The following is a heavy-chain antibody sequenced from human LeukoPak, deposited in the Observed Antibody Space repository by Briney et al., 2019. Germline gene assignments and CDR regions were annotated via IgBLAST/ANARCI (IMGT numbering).Heavy chain of an antibody. J-gene: IGHJ4*02. V-gene: IGHV3-21*06. Sequence: GGSLRLSCAASGFTFSTYTMNWVRQAPGKGLEWVSSISSRSSYIYYADSVKGRFTISRDNAKNSLYLHMNSLRAEDTAVYYCARTLDYIDYWGQGTLVTVSS. CDR3: ARTLDYIDY. CDR1: GFTFSTYT. CDR2: ISSRSSYI.